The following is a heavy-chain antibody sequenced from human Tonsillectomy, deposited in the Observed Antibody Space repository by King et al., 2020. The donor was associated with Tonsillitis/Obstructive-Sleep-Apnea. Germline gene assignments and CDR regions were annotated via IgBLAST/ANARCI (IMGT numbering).Heavy chain of an antibody. CDR2: IYYSGST. CDR1: GGSISSSSYY. D-gene: IGHD3-22*01. Sequence: LQLQESGPGLVKPSETLSLTCTVSGGSISSSSYYWGWIRQPPGKGLEWIGSIYYSGSTYYNPSLKSRVTISVDTSKNQFSLKLSPVTAEDTAVYYCARSYYDSSGYYLYVFDYWGQGTLVTVSS. J-gene: IGHJ4*02. CDR3: ARSYYDSSGYYLYVFDY. V-gene: IGHV4-39*01.